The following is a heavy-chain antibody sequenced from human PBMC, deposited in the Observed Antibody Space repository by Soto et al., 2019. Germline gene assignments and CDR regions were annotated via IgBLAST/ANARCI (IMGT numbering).Heavy chain of an antibody. CDR2: IIPILGIA. V-gene: IGHV1-69*04. Sequence: SVKVSCKASGYTFTSYGISWVRQAPGQGLEWMGRIIPILGIANYAQKFQGRVTITADKSTSTAYMELSSLRSEDTAVYYCARLVYSDAFDIWGQGTMVTVSS. CDR1: GYTFTSYG. D-gene: IGHD2-21*01. CDR3: ARLVYSDAFDI. J-gene: IGHJ3*02.